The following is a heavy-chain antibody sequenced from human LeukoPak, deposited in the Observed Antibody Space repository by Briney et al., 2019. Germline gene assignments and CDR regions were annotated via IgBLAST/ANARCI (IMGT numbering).Heavy chain of an antibody. CDR1: GGSISSGGYY. V-gene: IGHV4-31*03. Sequence: SEALSLTCTVSGGSISSGGYYWSWIRQHPGKGLEWIGYIYYSGSTYYNPSLKSRVTISVDTSKNQFSLKLSSVTAADTAVYYCARDNYYDSSGLDYWGQGTLVTVSS. CDR3: ARDNYYDSSGLDY. D-gene: IGHD3-22*01. CDR2: IYYSGST. J-gene: IGHJ4*02.